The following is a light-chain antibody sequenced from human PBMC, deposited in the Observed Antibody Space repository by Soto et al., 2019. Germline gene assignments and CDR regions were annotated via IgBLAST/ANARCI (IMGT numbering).Light chain of an antibody. Sequence: QSAMTQHASGSGSTGQSTTISCTGISSDVRGYNYVSWYQQHPAKAPKLKIHEASNRLSRVSIRFFSSKSGNTASLTISGLQAEEEADYYCISSTSSRAYLFGTRTKAT. CDR1: SSDVRGYNY. CDR3: ISSTSSRAYL. CDR2: EAS. J-gene: IGLJ1*01. V-gene: IGLV2-14*01.